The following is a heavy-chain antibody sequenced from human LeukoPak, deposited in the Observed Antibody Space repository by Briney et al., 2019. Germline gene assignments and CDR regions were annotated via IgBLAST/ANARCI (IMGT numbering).Heavy chain of an antibody. D-gene: IGHD6-19*01. Sequence: PGGSLRLSCAASGFTFSSYEMNWVRQAPGKGLEWVAFIRYDGSNKYYADSVKGRFTISRDNSKNTLYLQMNSLRAEDTAVYYCAKDPTEWLVRLISLYYFDYWGQGTLVTVSS. J-gene: IGHJ4*02. CDR2: IRYDGSNK. V-gene: IGHV3-30*02. CDR1: GFTFSSYE. CDR3: AKDPTEWLVRLISLYYFDY.